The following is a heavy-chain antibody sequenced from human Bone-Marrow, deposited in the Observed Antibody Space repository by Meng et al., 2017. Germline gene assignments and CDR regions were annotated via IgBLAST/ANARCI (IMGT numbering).Heavy chain of an antibody. V-gene: IGHV1-2*06. CDR3: ARDEDISAAGKLFGDY. CDR1: GYNFPDYY. Sequence: QVQLVQSGAEVKKPGASVKVSFKPSGYNFPDYYIHWVRRAPGQGLEWMGRINPKSGDTHYAQKFQARVTMTGDTSISTAYMELSGLRSDDTAMYYCARDEDISAAGKLFGDYWGQGTLVTVSS. D-gene: IGHD6-25*01. J-gene: IGHJ4*02. CDR2: INPKSGDT.